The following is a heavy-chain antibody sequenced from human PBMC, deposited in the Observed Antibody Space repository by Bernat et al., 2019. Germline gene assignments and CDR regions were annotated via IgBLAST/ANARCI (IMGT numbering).Heavy chain of an antibody. D-gene: IGHD7-27*01. Sequence: EVQLVESGGGLVQPGGSLRLSCAASGFTFSVSWMSWVRQAPGKGLEWVANINQDGSEKYYVDSVRGRFTISGENAKNSLYLQMNSLRADDTAVYYCARSPRTGDVDYWGQGTLVTVSS. J-gene: IGHJ4*02. CDR3: ARSPRTGDVDY. CDR2: INQDGSEK. CDR1: GFTFSVSW. V-gene: IGHV3-7*03.